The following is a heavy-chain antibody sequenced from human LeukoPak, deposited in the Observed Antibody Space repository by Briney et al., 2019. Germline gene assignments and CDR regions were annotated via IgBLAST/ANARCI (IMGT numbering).Heavy chain of an antibody. Sequence: GSLRLSCAASGFTFSSYAMSWVRQAPGKGLEWVSAISGSGGSTYYADSVKGRFTISRENSKNTLYLQMNSLRAEDTAVYYCARAGHCTNGICYTPDFDYWGQGTLVTVSS. CDR1: GFTFSSYA. J-gene: IGHJ4*02. CDR3: ARAGHCTNGICYTPDFDY. V-gene: IGHV3-23*01. CDR2: ISGSGGST. D-gene: IGHD2-8*01.